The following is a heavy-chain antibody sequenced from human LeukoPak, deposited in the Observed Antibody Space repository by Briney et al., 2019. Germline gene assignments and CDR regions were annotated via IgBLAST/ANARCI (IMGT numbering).Heavy chain of an antibody. V-gene: IGHV4-4*02. CDR2: IYHSGST. D-gene: IGHD6-6*01. Sequence: SGTLSLTCAVSGGSISSSNWWSWVRQPPGKGLEWIGEIYHSGSTNYNPSLKSRVTISVDKSKNQFSLKLSSVTAADTAVYYCARVGSSSVGGDFDYWGQGTLVTVSS. CDR3: ARVGSSSVGGDFDY. CDR1: GGSISSSNW. J-gene: IGHJ4*02.